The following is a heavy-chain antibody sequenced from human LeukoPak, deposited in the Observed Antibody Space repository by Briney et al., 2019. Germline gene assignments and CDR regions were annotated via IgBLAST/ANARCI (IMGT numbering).Heavy chain of an antibody. J-gene: IGHJ6*02. CDR1: GGSISNYY. D-gene: IGHD6-13*01. CDR3: ARLFPATGTPYYYVMDV. CDR2: FYSSGSY. V-gene: IGHV4-4*07. Sequence: PSETLSLTCTVSGGSISNYYWSWIRQPAGKGLEWIGRFYSSGSYNYNPSLKSRVTMSVDTSKNQFSLRLSSVTAAETTVYYCARLFPATGTPYYYVMDVWGQGTTVTVSS.